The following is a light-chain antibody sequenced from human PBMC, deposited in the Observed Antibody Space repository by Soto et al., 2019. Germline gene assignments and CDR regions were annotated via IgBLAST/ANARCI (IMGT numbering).Light chain of an antibody. CDR3: QQYGSSPRT. CDR2: GAS. CDR1: QSVSSD. V-gene: IGKV3-15*01. J-gene: IGKJ1*01. Sequence: EIVMTQSPATLSVSPGERATLSCRASQSVSSDFAWYQQKPGQAPRLLIYGASSRATGIPARFSGSGSGTEFTLTISRLEPEDFAVYYCQQYGSSPRTFGRGTKVDIK.